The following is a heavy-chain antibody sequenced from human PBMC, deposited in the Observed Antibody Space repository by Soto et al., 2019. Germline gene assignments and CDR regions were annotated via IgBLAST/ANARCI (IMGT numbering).Heavy chain of an antibody. D-gene: IGHD3-3*01. CDR3: ARRNRITIFGVVTNENWFDP. Sequence: SVKVSCKASGGTFSSYAISWVRQAPGQGLEWMGGIIPIFGTANYAQKFQGRVTMTRDTSTSTVYMELSSLRSEDTAVYYCARRNRITIFGVVTNENWFDPWGQGTLVTVSS. V-gene: IGHV1-69*05. J-gene: IGHJ5*02. CDR2: IIPIFGTA. CDR1: GGTFSSYA.